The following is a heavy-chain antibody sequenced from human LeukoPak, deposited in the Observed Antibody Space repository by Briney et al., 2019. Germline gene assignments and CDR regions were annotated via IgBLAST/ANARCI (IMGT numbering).Heavy chain of an antibody. V-gene: IGHV1-46*01. CDR2: INPSGGST. Sequence: ASLKVSCKASGYTFTDYYIHWVRQAPGQGLEWMGIINPSGGSTSYAQKFQDRVTMTRDTSTSTVYMELSSLRSEDTAVYYCARDGRCLDYWGQGTLVIVSP. D-gene: IGHD2-8*01. J-gene: IGHJ4*02. CDR1: GYTFTDYY. CDR3: ARDGRCLDY.